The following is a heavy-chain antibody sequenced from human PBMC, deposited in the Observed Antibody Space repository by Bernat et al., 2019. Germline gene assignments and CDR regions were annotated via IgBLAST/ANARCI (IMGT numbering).Heavy chain of an antibody. CDR2: TNPSGGST. CDR1: GYTFTSYY. Sequence: QVQLVQSGAEVKKPGASVKVSCKASGYTFTSYYMHWVRQAPGQGLEWMGITNPSGGSTSYAQKFQGRVTMTTDTSTSTVYMELSSMRSEDTAVYYCGRSFYDSSGYSYYYYYYGMDVWGQGTTVTVSS. V-gene: IGHV1-46*03. CDR3: GRSFYDSSGYSYYYYYYGMDV. J-gene: IGHJ6*02. D-gene: IGHD3-22*01.